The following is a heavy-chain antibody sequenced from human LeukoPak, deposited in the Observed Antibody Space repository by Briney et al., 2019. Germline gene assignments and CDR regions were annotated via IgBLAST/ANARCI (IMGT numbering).Heavy chain of an antibody. V-gene: IGHV3-7*03. D-gene: IGHD3-22*01. CDR3: ARVGLAMIVVAGDAFDI. J-gene: IGHJ3*02. Sequence: GGSLRLSCAASGFTFRIHWLSWVRQAPGKGLEWVAKINQDGGEKYYGDPVKGRFTISRDNAKNSLYLQMNSLRAEDTAVYYCARVGLAMIVVAGDAFDIWGQGTMVTVSS. CDR1: GFTFRIHW. CDR2: INQDGGEK.